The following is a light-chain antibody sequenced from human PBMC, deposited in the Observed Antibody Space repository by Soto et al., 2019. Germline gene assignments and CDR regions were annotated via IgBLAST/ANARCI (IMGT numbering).Light chain of an antibody. J-gene: IGKJ5*01. CDR1: ESLSSN. V-gene: IGKV3-15*01. Sequence: EIVMTQSPATLSVSPGERVTLSYRASESLSSNLAWYQQKPGQAPSLLMYGASTRATGIPARFSGSGSGTEFTLTISSLQSEDFAVYYCQQYNTWSSITFGQGTRLEIK. CDR2: GAS. CDR3: QQYNTWSSIT.